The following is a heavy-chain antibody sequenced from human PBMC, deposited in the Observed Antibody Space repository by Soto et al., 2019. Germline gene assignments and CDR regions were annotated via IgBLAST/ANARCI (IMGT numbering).Heavy chain of an antibody. Sequence: EVQLVQSGAEVKKPGESLRISCTGSGYSFTSYWISWVRQMPGKGLEWMGRIDPSDSYTKYSPSFQGHVPISADKSIGTAYLQWSSLKASDTAMYYCPFYGSGSYRNWFDPWGQGTLVTVSS. V-gene: IGHV5-10-1*01. D-gene: IGHD3-10*01. J-gene: IGHJ5*02. CDR2: IDPSDSYT. CDR3: PFYGSGSYRNWFDP. CDR1: GYSFTSYW.